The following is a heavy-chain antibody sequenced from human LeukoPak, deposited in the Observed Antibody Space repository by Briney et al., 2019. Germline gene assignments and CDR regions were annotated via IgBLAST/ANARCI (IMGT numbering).Heavy chain of an antibody. CDR3: ARAPYYDFWSGYSLWFDY. Sequence: GGSLRLSCAASGFTVSSNYMSWVRQAPGKGLEWVSVIYSGGSTYYADSVEGRFTISRDNSKNTLYLQMNSLRAEDTAVYYCARAPYYDFWSGYSLWFDYWGQGTLVTVSS. CDR1: GFTVSSNY. V-gene: IGHV3-66*01. J-gene: IGHJ4*02. D-gene: IGHD3-3*01. CDR2: IYSGGST.